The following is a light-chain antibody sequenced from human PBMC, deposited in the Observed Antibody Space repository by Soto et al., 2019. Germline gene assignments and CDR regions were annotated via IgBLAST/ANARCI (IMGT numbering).Light chain of an antibody. CDR3: SSYTSSSTWV. Sequence: QSVLTQPASVSGSPGQSITISCSGTSSDVGGYKYVSWYQHHPGKAPKFMIYEVSNRPSGVSNRFSGSKSGNTASLTISGLQAEDEADYYCSSYTSSSTWVFGGGTKLTVL. V-gene: IGLV2-14*01. CDR1: SSDVGGYKY. CDR2: EVS. J-gene: IGLJ3*02.